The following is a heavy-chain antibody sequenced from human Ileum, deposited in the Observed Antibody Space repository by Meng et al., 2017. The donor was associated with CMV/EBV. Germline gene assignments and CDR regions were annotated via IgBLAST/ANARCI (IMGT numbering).Heavy chain of an antibody. V-gene: IGHV1-2*02. Sequence: SCKSSGYTVTDYFIHWVRQATGQGVEWMGWLNSNTGDAKNGQKFQGRVTMTRDTSITTAYMELSRLTSDDTAVYYCARGVGSSWFDPWGQGILVTVSS. CDR1: GYTVTDYF. J-gene: IGHJ5*02. CDR3: ARGVGSSWFDP. D-gene: IGHD1-26*01. CDR2: LNSNTGDA.